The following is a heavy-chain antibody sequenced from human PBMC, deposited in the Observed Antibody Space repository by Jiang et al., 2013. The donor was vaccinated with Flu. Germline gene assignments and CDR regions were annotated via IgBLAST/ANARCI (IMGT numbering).Heavy chain of an antibody. V-gene: IGHV4-39*01. Sequence: LLKPSETLSLTCTVSGGSISRSSYYWGWVRQPPGKGLEWIGSLYSSGNSYYNPSLKSRVTMFRDTSKEQFSLKLTSVTAADTAVYYCARHREGGDYDYWGQGTLVTVSS. CDR2: LYSSGNS. CDR3: ARHREGGDYDY. CDR1: GGSISRSSYY. J-gene: IGHJ4*02. D-gene: IGHD1-26*01.